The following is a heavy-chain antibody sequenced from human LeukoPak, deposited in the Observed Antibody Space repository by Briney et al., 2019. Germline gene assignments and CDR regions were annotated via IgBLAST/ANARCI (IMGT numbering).Heavy chain of an antibody. D-gene: IGHD6-13*01. CDR3: AKIAAAGTFVDY. CDR1: GFTFSSYA. Sequence: PGGSLRLSCAASGFTFSSYAMSCVRQAPGKGLEWVSAISGSGGSTYYGDCVKGRFTISSDNYKNTLYLQMNSLRAEDTAVYYCAKIAAAGTFVDYWGQGTLVTVSS. CDR2: ISGSGGST. V-gene: IGHV3-23*01. J-gene: IGHJ4*02.